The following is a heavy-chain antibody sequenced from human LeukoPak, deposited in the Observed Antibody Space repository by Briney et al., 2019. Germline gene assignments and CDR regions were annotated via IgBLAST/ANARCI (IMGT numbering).Heavy chain of an antibody. Sequence: GGSLRLSCAASGFTFSSYWMSWVRQAPGKGLEWVANIKQDGSEKYYVDSVKGRFTISRDNAKNSLYLQMNSLRAEDTAVYYCPLLGAAAGSNYWGQGTLVTVSS. V-gene: IGHV3-7*01. CDR3: PLLGAAAGSNY. J-gene: IGHJ4*02. CDR1: GFTFSSYW. D-gene: IGHD6-13*01. CDR2: IKQDGSEK.